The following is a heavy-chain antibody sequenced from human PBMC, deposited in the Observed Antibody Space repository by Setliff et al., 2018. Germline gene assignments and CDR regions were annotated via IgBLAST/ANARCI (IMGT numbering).Heavy chain of an antibody. J-gene: IGHJ4*02. Sequence: PGESLKISCAASGFTFSSYAMHWVRQAPGKGLEWVAVISYDGSNKYYADSVKGRFTISRDNSKNTLYLQMNSLRAEDTAVYYCATGKYYYDSSGKGETDEFDYWGQGTLVTVSS. D-gene: IGHD3-22*01. CDR3: ATGKYYYDSSGKGETDEFDY. CDR1: GFTFSSYA. CDR2: ISYDGSNK. V-gene: IGHV3-30*04.